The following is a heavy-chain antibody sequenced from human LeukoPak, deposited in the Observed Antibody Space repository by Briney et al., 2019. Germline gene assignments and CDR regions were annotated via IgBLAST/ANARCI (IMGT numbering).Heavy chain of an antibody. V-gene: IGHV4-59*01. CDR2: IYYSGNT. J-gene: IGHJ4*02. CDR1: GGSMSSYY. D-gene: IGHD6-13*01. CDR3: ARGGSSSSWPFYY. Sequence: SETLSLTCTVSGGSMSSYYWSWIRQPPGKGLEWIGYIYYSGNTNYNPSLTSRVTISIDTSKHQFSLNLRSVTAADTAVYYCARGGSSSSWPFYYWGQGTLVTVSS.